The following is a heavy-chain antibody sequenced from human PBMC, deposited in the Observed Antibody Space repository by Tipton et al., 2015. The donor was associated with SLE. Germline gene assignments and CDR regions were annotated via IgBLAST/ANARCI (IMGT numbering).Heavy chain of an antibody. Sequence: QLVQSGAEVQKPGASVKVSCKASGYAFSSYDINWVRQASGQGLEWMGWMNPKSGNTGFAQKFQGRVTMTRNSAITTAYMELSSLRSEDTAIYYCTRRCGKGFAYWGQGTLITVSS. D-gene: IGHD4-23*01. J-gene: IGHJ4*02. CDR1: GYAFSSYD. CDR2: MNPKSGNT. V-gene: IGHV1-8*01. CDR3: TRRCGKGFAY.